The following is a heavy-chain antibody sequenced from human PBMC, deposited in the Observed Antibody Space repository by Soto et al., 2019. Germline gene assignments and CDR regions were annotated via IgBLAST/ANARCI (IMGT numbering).Heavy chain of an antibody. D-gene: IGHD2-2*01. CDR2: IIPISDTT. CDR3: ARSQGSSTSLEIYYYYYYGMEV. V-gene: IGHV1-69*01. J-gene: IGHJ6*02. CDR1: GGTFSSYA. Sequence: QVQLVQSGAEVKKPGSSVKVSCKASGGTFSSYAISWVRQAPGQGLEWMGGIIPISDTTNYAQKFQGRVTITADESTSTAEMELSRLRSEYTAVYYCARSQGSSTSLEIYYYYYYGMEVWGQGTTVTVSS.